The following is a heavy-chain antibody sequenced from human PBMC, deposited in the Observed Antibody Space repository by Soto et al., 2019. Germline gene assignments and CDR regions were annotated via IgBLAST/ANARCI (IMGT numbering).Heavy chain of an antibody. J-gene: IGHJ3*02. CDR2: IIPMFGTP. V-gene: IGHV1-69*01. Sequence: QVQLVQSGAEVKKPGSSVKVSCKTSGGDFSSYSMNWVRQAPGQGPEWMGGIIPMFGTPNYAPRFQGGVTIAADESTTTVYMELSSLTSEDTAVYYCARDLGPSFYYDSDGPLNPFDIWGQGTMVTVSS. CDR3: ARDLGPSFYYDSDGPLNPFDI. CDR1: GGDFSSYS. D-gene: IGHD3-22*01.